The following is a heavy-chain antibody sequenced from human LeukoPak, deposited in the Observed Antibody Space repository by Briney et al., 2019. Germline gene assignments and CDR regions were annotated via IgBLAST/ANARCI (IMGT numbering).Heavy chain of an antibody. CDR1: GYTFTSYA. J-gene: IGHJ4*02. CDR2: INTNTGNP. V-gene: IGHV7-4-1*02. CDR3: CKGNRLMGGVY. D-gene: IGHD1/OR15-1a*01. Sequence: ASVKVPCKASGYTFTSYAMNWVRQAPGQGLEWMGWINTNTGNPTYAQGFTGRFVFSLDTSVSTAYLQISSLKAEDTAVYYCCKGNRLMGGVYWGQGTLVTVSS.